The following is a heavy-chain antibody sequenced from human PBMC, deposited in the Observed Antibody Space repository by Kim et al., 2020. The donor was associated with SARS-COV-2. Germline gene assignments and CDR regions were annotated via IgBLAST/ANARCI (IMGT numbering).Heavy chain of an antibody. Sequence: YADSGKGGLTISRDNAKNTLYLQMNSLGAEDTAVYYCARARTKASGSDYWGQGTLVTVSS. D-gene: IGHD2-15*01. J-gene: IGHJ4*02. CDR3: ARARTKASGSDY. V-gene: IGHV3-64*04.